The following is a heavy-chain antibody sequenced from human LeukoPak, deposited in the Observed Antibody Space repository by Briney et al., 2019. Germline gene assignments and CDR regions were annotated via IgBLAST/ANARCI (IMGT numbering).Heavy chain of an antibody. J-gene: IGHJ4*02. Sequence: GGSLRLSCAASGFTFSSYSMNWVRQAPGKGLEWVSYISSSSSTIYYADSVKGRFTISRDNAKNSLYLQMNSLRAEDTAVYYCARGGHPKVVPAASFHVDYWGQGTLVTVSS. CDR2: ISSSSSTI. D-gene: IGHD2-2*01. CDR1: GFTFSSYS. V-gene: IGHV3-48*01. CDR3: ARGGHPKVVPAASFHVDY.